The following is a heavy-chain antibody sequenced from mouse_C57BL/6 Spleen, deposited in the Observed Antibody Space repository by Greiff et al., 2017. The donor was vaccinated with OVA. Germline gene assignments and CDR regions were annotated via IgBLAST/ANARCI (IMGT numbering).Heavy chain of an antibody. D-gene: IGHD1-1*01. J-gene: IGHJ4*01. Sequence: EVKVVESGGGLVKPGGSLKLSCAASGFTFSDYGMHWVRQAPEKGLEWVAYISSGSSTIYYADTVKGRFTISRDNAKNTLFLQMTSLRSEDTAMYYCARDLVTTVVAYYAMDSWGQGTSVTVSS. CDR1: GFTFSDYG. V-gene: IGHV5-17*01. CDR3: ARDLVTTVVAYYAMDS. CDR2: ISSGSSTI.